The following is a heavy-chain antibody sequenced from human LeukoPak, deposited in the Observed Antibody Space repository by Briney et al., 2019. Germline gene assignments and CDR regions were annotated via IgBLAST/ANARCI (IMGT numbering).Heavy chain of an antibody. Sequence: PGASLRLSCAASGFTFSSYAMSWVRQTPGKGLDWVSTISATGDGTVYADSVKGRFTISRDNSKKTLLLQMNSLRADDTAVYYCAKDWATLPSRLSPFDSWGQGILVTVSS. V-gene: IGHV3-23*01. J-gene: IGHJ4*02. CDR1: GFTFSSYA. CDR3: AKDWATLPSRLSPFDS. CDR2: ISATGDGT. D-gene: IGHD6-6*01.